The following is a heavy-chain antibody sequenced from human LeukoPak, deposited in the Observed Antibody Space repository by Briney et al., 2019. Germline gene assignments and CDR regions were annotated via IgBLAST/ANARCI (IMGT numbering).Heavy chain of an antibody. CDR3: ARGSYEWFHFPH. Sequence: PGRSLRLSCAASGFTFSSYGMHWVRQAPGKGLEWVAVISYDGSNKYYADSVKGRFTISRDNPKNTLYLQMNSLRAEDTAVYYCARGSYEWFHFPHWGQGTLVTVSS. V-gene: IGHV3-30*03. J-gene: IGHJ1*01. CDR1: GFTFSSYG. D-gene: IGHD3-3*01. CDR2: ISYDGSNK.